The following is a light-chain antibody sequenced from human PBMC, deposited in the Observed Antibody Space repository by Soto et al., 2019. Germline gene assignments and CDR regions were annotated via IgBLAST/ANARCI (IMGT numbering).Light chain of an antibody. CDR2: DVS. CDR1: SSDVGGYKY. J-gene: IGLJ2*01. CDR3: NSYTSSTTLV. V-gene: IGLV2-14*01. Sequence: QSALTQPASVSGSPGQSITISCTGTSSDVGGYKYVSWYQKHPGKAPKLIIYDVSNRPSGVSNRFSGSKSGNTASLTISGLQAEDEADYYCNSYTSSTTLVFGGGTKLTVL.